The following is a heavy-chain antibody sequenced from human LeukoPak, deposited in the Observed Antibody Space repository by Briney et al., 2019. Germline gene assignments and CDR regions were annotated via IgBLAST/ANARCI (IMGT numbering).Heavy chain of an antibody. CDR3: ARPVSTTVTTDWYFDL. V-gene: IGHV4-39*01. CDR2: IYYSGST. Sequence: SETLSLTCTVSGGSISSSSYYWGWIRQPPGKGLEWIGSIYYSGSTYYNPSLKSRVTISVDTSKNQFSLKLSSVTAADTAVYYCARPVSTTVTTDWYFDLWGRGTLVTVSS. D-gene: IGHD4-17*01. CDR1: GGSISSSSYY. J-gene: IGHJ2*01.